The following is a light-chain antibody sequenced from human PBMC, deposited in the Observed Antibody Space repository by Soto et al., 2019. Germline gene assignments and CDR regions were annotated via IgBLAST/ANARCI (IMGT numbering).Light chain of an antibody. V-gene: IGLV2-14*01. CDR3: ASSTSTNTLI. Sequence: QSALTQPASVSGSPGQSITISCTGTRSDVGGHNFVSWYQQHPDKAPKLLIYEVNYRPSGISNRFSGSKSGNTASLTISGIQAEDEADYYCASSTSTNTLIFGGGTKVTVL. CDR1: RSDVGGHNF. J-gene: IGLJ2*01. CDR2: EVN.